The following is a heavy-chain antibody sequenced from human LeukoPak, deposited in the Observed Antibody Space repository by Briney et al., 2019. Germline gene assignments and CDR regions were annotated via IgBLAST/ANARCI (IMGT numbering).Heavy chain of an antibody. Sequence: PSETLSLTCSVSGGSISSYYWSWTRQPPGKGLEWIGYIYYSGSTNYNPSLKSRVTISVDTSKNQFSLKLSSVTAADTAVYYCARLAAAGTTILYWYFDLWGRGTLVTVSS. J-gene: IGHJ2*01. V-gene: IGHV4-59*08. D-gene: IGHD6-13*01. CDR1: GGSISSYY. CDR2: IYYSGST. CDR3: ARLAAAGTTILYWYFDL.